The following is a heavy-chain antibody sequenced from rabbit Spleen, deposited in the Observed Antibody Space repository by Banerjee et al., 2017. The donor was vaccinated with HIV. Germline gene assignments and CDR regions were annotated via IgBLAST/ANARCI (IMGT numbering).Heavy chain of an antibody. CDR1: GGPFSGDTY. Sequence: PLEESGGGLGKPGASRTFTCSASGGPFSGDTYTGLVRQAPGKGLEWIACIDTGSSGFTYFASWAKGRFTISKTSSTTVTLQMTRLTAADTATYFCARDTSSSFSSYGMDLWGQGTLVTV. D-gene: IGHD1-1*01. J-gene: IGHJ6*01. V-gene: IGHV1S40*01. CDR2: IDTGSSGFT. CDR3: ARDTSSSFSSYGMDL.